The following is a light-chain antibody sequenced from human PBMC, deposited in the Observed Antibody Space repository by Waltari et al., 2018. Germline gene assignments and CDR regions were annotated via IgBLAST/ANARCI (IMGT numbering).Light chain of an antibody. J-gene: IGKJ5*01. CDR2: GAS. V-gene: IGKV1-8*01. CDR1: QGISNF. Sequence: AIRMTQSPSSLSASTGDRVTITCRASQGISNFLAWYQQQPGKAPDLLIYGASTWQSGVPSRFTGSGSGTDFTLTISRLHSEDFATYYCQQYYSHPVTFGQGTRLEI. CDR3: QQYYSHPVT.